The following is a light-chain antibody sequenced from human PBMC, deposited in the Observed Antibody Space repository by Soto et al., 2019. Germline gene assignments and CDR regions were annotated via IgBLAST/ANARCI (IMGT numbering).Light chain of an antibody. Sequence: DIQMTQSPSTLSASVGDRVTITCRASQSISSWLAWYQQKPGKAPKLLIYDASSLESGVPSRISGSGSGTEFTLTISSLQPDDFATYYCQRYNSYSPRPFGQGTKVELK. V-gene: IGKV1-5*01. CDR2: DAS. J-gene: IGKJ1*01. CDR3: QRYNSYSPRP. CDR1: QSISSW.